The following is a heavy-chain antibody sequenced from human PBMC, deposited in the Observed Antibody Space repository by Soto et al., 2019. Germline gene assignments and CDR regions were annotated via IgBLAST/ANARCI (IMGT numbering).Heavy chain of an antibody. D-gene: IGHD3-10*01. CDR3: ARDGYYGSGSYGMDV. CDR1: GYSFSNYG. J-gene: IGHJ6*02. V-gene: IGHV1-18*01. Sequence: ASVKVSCKTSGYSFSNYGISGVRQAPGQGLEWLGWISGYNGNTNYAQKFQGRVIMTTDTSTKTAYMVLRSLRFDDTAVYYCARDGYYGSGSYGMDVWGQGTTVTSP. CDR2: ISGYNGNT.